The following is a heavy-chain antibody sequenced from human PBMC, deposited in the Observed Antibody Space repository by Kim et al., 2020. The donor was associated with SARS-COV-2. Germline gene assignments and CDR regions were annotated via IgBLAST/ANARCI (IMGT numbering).Heavy chain of an antibody. CDR2: ITHSGSV. D-gene: IGHD3-22*01. CDR1: GGSFTIYS. Sequence: SETLSLTCAVYGGSFTIYSWTWVRQSPGKGLEWIGDITHSGSVKYNPSLKSRVTISIDTSMNQFSLRLTSVSAADTAIYFCARGSKWLHLGLTYYYTLDVWGLGTPVTVSS. V-gene: IGHV4-34*01. CDR3: ARGSKWLHLGLTYYYTLDV. J-gene: IGHJ6*02.